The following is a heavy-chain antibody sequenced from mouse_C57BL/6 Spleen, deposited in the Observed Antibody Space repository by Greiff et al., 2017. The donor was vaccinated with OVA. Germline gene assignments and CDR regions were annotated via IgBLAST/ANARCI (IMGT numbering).Heavy chain of an antibody. CDR2: ISSGGDYI. J-gene: IGHJ4*01. CDR1: GFTFSSYA. Sequence: EVQRVESGEGLVKPGGSLKLSCAASGFTFSSYAMSWVRQTPEKRLEWVAYISSGGDYIYYADTVTGRFTISRDNARNTLYLQMSSLKSEDTAMYYCTREDYYGSSYRDAMDYWGQGTSVTVSS. V-gene: IGHV5-9-1*02. D-gene: IGHD1-1*01. CDR3: TREDYYGSSYRDAMDY.